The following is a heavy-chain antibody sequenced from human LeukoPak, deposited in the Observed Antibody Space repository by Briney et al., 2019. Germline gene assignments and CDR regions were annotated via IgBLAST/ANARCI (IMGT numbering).Heavy chain of an antibody. CDR2: IIPIFGTA. CDR1: GGTFSSYA. Sequence: SVKVSCKASGGTFSSYAISWVRQAPGQGLEWMGGIIPIFGTANYAQKFQGRVTITADESTSTAYMELSSLRSDDTAVYYCAREINSYGLRSAFDIWGQGTMVTVSS. V-gene: IGHV1-69*13. D-gene: IGHD5-18*01. J-gene: IGHJ3*02. CDR3: AREINSYGLRSAFDI.